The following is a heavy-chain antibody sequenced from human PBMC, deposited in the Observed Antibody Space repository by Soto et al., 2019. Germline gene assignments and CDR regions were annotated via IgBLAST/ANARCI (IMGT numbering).Heavy chain of an antibody. V-gene: IGHV4-31*03. CDR2: IYYSGST. CDR1: GVSISSGGYY. D-gene: IGHD2-2*01. Sequence: PSETLSLTCTVSGVSISSGGYYWSWIRQHPGKGLEWIGYIYYSGSTYYNPSLKSRVTISVDTSKNQFSLKLSSVTAADTAVYYCARASIAPYFDYWSQGTLVTVSS. J-gene: IGHJ4*02. CDR3: ARASIAPYFDY.